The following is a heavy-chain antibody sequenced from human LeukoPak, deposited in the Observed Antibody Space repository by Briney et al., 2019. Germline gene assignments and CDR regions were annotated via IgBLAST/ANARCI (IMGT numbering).Heavy chain of an antibody. J-gene: IGHJ4*02. CDR2: VNAAGTT. V-gene: IGHV3-23*01. CDR1: GFTFGKYA. Sequence: GGSLRLSCAASGFTFGKYAMSWVRQAPGKGLEWVSAVNAAGTTFYADIVKGRFSVSRDNSKNTLSLQMNSLRAEDKAVYYCVKETPFPEDSKGRIYYFDNWGQGTLVTVPS. CDR3: VKETPFPEDSKGRIYYFDN. D-gene: IGHD3-22*01.